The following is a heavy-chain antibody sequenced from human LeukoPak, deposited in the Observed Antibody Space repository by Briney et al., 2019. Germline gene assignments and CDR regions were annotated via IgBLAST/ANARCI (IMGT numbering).Heavy chain of an antibody. Sequence: GGSLRLSCAAPGFIFSRHWMRWVRHAPGGGLVCVARVKNDGTYRDYAGSVKGRFTISRDNAKNTLYLQMNSLRVEDTARYYCVRDDDIYGFDDWGEGTVVTVSS. D-gene: IGHD3-3*02. CDR2: VKNDGTYR. CDR3: VRDDDIYGFDD. CDR1: GFIFSRHW. J-gene: IGHJ4*02. V-gene: IGHV3-74*01.